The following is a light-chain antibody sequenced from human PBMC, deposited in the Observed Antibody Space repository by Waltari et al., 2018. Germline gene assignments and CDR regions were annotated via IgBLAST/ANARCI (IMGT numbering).Light chain of an antibody. Sequence: DIVMTQSPDPLAVSLGERATINCKSSQSVLYSSNNKNYLAWYQQKPGQPPKLLIYWASTRESGVPDRFSGSGSGTDFTLTISSLQAEDVAVYYCQQYYSIPITFGPGTKVDIK. CDR1: QSVLYSSNNKNY. V-gene: IGKV4-1*01. CDR3: QQYYSIPIT. J-gene: IGKJ3*01. CDR2: WAS.